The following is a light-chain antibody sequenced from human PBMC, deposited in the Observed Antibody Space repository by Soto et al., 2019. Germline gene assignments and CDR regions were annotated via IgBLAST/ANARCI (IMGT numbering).Light chain of an antibody. CDR1: SSDVSGYNY. J-gene: IGLJ1*01. Sequence: QSVLTQPASVSGSPGQSITTSCTGTSSDVSGYNYVSWYPQHPGKAPNLMIYEVSNRLSGASNRFSGAKSANTASLTISGLQAEDVADYHCISYNSNSNYVFGSGTKVTVL. CDR2: EVS. V-gene: IGLV2-14*01. CDR3: ISYNSNSNYV.